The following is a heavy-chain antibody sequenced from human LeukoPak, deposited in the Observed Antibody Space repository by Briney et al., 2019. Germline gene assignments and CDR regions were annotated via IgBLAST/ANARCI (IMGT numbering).Heavy chain of an antibody. CDR1: GYTFTGYY. CDR2: INPNSGGT. D-gene: IGHD3-10*01. CDR3: AREERSPVVRGVPTHNWFDP. V-gene: IGHV1-2*02. J-gene: IGHJ5*02. Sequence: GASVKVSCKASGYTFTGYYMHWVRQAPGQGLEWMGWINPNSGGTNYAQKFQGRVTMTRDTSISTAYMELSRLRSDDTAVYYCAREERSPVVRGVPTHNWFDPWGQGTLVTVSS.